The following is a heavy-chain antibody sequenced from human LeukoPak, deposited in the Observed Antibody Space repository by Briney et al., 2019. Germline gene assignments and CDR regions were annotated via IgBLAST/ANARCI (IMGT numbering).Heavy chain of an antibody. CDR1: GFTFSSYA. CDR3: TTGYSGYDFGY. CDR2: IKSKTDGGTT. Sequence: GGSLRLSCAASGFTFSSYAMSWVRQAPGKGLEWVGRIKSKTDGGTTDYAAPVKGRFTISRDDSKNTLYLQMNSLKTEDTAVYYCTTGYSGYDFGYWGQGTLVTVSS. J-gene: IGHJ4*02. D-gene: IGHD5-12*01. V-gene: IGHV3-15*01.